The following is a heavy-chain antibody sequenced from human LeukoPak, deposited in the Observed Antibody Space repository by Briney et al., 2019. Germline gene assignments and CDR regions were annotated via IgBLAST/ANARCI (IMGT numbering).Heavy chain of an antibody. D-gene: IGHD3-10*01. CDR3: ARGDFYYNSFDY. CDR2: INPNSGGT. Sequence: ASVKVSCKASGYTFTGYYMHWVRQAPGQGLEWMGWINPNSGGTNYAQKFQGRVTVTRDTSTSTAYMELSRLRSDDTAVYYCARGDFYYNSFDYWGQGTLVTVSS. J-gene: IGHJ4*02. CDR1: GYTFTGYY. V-gene: IGHV1-2*02.